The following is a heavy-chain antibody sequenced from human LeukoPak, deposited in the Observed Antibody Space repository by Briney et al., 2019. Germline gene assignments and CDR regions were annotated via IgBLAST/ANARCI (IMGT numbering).Heavy chain of an antibody. CDR2: IRYDGSNK. CDR1: GFSFSSYG. D-gene: IGHD4-11*01. J-gene: IGHJ3*02. Sequence: PGGSLRLSCAASGFSFSSYGMHWVRQAPGKGLEWVAFIRYDGSNKHYVDPVKGRFTISRDNSKNTLYLQVNSLRAEDTAVYYCAKGYDYSPPLDAFDMWGQGTRVTVSS. V-gene: IGHV3-30*02. CDR3: AKGYDYSPPLDAFDM.